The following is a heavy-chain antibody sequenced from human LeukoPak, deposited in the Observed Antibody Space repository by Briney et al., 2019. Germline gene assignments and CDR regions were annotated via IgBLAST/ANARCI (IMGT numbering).Heavy chain of an antibody. CDR2: IYYSGST. J-gene: IGHJ3*02. V-gene: IGHV4-39*01. CDR1: GGSISSSSYY. D-gene: IGHD6-19*01. CDR3: ARPRIAVAGYDAFDI. Sequence: SETLSLTCTVSGGSISSSSYYWGWIRQPPGKGLEWIGSIYYSGSTYYNPSLKSRVTISVDTSKNQFSLKLSSVTAADTAVYYCARPRIAVAGYDAFDIWGQGTMVTVSS.